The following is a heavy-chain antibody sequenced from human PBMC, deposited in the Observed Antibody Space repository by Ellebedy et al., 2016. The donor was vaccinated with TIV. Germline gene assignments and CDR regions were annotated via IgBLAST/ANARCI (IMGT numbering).Heavy chain of an antibody. J-gene: IGHJ3*01. CDR3: TREPREMAAIHNAFDL. V-gene: IGHV1-2*02. CDR1: GYPFTGYY. CDR2: INPNSGDT. D-gene: IGHD5-24*01. Sequence: ASVKVSXXTSGYPFTGYYIHWVRQAPGQGLEWMGLINPNSGDTNSAQKFQGRVTITRDTSITTAYMELSSLRSDDTAVYSCTREPREMAAIHNAFDLWGQGTMVTVSS.